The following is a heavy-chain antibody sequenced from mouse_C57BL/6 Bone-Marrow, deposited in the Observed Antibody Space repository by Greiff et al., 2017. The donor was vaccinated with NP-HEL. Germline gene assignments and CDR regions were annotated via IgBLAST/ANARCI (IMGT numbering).Heavy chain of an antibody. CDR1: GYTFTNYW. V-gene: IGHV1-63*01. D-gene: IGHD1-1*01. CDR2: IYPGGGYT. Sequence: VMLVESGAELVRPGTSVKMSCKASGYTFTNYWIGWAKQRPGHGLEWIGDIYPGGGYTNYNEKFKGKATLTADKASSTAYMQFSSLTSEDSAIYYCARRFTTVVAFPYYFDYWGQGTTLTVSS. J-gene: IGHJ2*01. CDR3: ARRFTTVVAFPYYFDY.